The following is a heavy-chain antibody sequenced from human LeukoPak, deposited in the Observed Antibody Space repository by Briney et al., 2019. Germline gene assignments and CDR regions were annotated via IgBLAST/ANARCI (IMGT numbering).Heavy chain of an antibody. Sequence: SQTLSLTCTVSGGSISSGDYYWSWIRQPPGKGLEWIGYIYYSGSTYYNPSLKSRVTISVDTSKNQFSLKLSSVTAADTAVYYCARHSEQWLVRGHRFSTEYYFDYWGQGTLVTVSS. CDR1: GGSISSGDYY. V-gene: IGHV4-30-4*01. CDR3: ARHSEQWLVRGHRFSTEYYFDY. D-gene: IGHD6-19*01. CDR2: IYYSGST. J-gene: IGHJ4*02.